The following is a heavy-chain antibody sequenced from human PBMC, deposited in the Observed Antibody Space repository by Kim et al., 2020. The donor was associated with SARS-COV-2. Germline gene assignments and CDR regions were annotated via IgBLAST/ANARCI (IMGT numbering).Heavy chain of an antibody. CDR3: ARDSKKMATMTAFDI. Sequence: RKFQGRVTITADESTSTAYMELSSLRSEDTAVYYCARDSKKMATMTAFDIWGQGTMVTVSS. V-gene: IGHV1-69*01. D-gene: IGHD5-12*01. J-gene: IGHJ3*02.